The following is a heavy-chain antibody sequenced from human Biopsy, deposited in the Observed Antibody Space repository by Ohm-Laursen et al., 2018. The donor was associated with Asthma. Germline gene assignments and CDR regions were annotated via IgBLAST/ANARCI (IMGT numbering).Heavy chain of an antibody. CDR1: GYNFISFA. J-gene: IGHJ3*01. V-gene: IGHV1-3*04. CDR3: ARTYYDFLTGQVKDVFGV. CDR2: VNTGNGDT. Sequence: APVKVSCKASGYNFISFAIHWVRQASGQRLEWMGWVNTGNGDTKYSQKFQGRVTITRDTSASTAYMELRSLRSEDTATYYCARTYYDFLTGQVKDVFGVWGQGTMVTVSS. D-gene: IGHD3-9*01.